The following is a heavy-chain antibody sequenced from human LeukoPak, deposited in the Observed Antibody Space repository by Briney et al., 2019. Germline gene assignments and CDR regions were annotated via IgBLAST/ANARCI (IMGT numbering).Heavy chain of an antibody. CDR3: ARGGVTPPYYYYMDV. CDR2: INHSGST. CDR1: GGSFSGCY. Sequence: SETLSLTCAVYGGSFSGCYWSWIRQPPGKGLEWIGEINHSGSTNYNPSLKSRVTISVDTSKNQFSLKLSSVTAADTAVYYCARGGVTPPYYYYMDVWGKGTTVTVSS. D-gene: IGHD4-23*01. V-gene: IGHV4-34*01. J-gene: IGHJ6*03.